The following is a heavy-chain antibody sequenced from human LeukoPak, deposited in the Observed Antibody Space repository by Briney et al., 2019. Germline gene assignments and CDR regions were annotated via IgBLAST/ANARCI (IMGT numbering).Heavy chain of an antibody. D-gene: IGHD5-18*01. CDR2: IIPIFGTA. J-gene: IGHJ4*02. V-gene: IGHV1-69*05. Sequence: SVKVSCKASGGTFSSYAISWVRPAPGQELEWMGGIIPIFGTANYAQKFQGGVTITTDESTSTAYMELSSLRSEDTAVYYCARATSGYSYTCFDYWGQGTLVTVSS. CDR1: GGTFSSYA. CDR3: ARATSGYSYTCFDY.